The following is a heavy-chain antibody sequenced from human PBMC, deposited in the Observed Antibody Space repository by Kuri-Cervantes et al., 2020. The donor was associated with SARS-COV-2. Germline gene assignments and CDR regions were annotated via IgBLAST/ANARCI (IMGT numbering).Heavy chain of an antibody. D-gene: IGHD2-2*01. J-gene: IGHJ6*02. CDR2: ISGSGGST. Sequence: GGSLRLSFEASGFSFSSYGMSWVRQAPGKGLEWVSAISGSGGSTYYPDSVRGRFTISRDNSKTTLYLQMNSLRAEDTAVYYCAKEGRVPAARYYYYGMDVWGQGTTVTVSS. CDR3: AKEGRVPAARYYYYGMDV. V-gene: IGHV3-23*01. CDR1: GFSFSSYG.